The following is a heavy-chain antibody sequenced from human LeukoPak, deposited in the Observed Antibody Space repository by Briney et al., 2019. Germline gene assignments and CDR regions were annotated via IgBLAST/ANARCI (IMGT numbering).Heavy chain of an antibody. CDR1: GFSFSDYE. J-gene: IGHJ4*02. CDR2: IDISGNII. Sequence: GGSLRLSCVASGFSFSDYEMNWVRQAPGKGLEWLSHIDISGNIIHYADSVEGRFTISRDNAKNSVYLQMTSLRDEDTAVYYCARDGGGVVVSATHFDYWGQGTLVTVSS. CDR3: ARDGGGVVVSATHFDY. D-gene: IGHD2-15*01. V-gene: IGHV3-48*03.